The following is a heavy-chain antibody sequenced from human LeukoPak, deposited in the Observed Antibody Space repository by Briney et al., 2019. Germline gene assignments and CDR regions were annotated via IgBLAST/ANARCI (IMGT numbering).Heavy chain of an antibody. Sequence: GGSLRLSCAASEFTFSTYSMNWVRQAPGKGLEWVSSISSGSTYIYYADSVKGRFTISRDNANNSLYLQMNSLRAEDTAVYYCARDYTRTTGWFDPWGQGTLVTVSS. CDR1: EFTFSTYS. J-gene: IGHJ5*02. CDR3: ARDYTRTTGWFDP. V-gene: IGHV3-21*01. CDR2: ISSGSTYI. D-gene: IGHD1-1*01.